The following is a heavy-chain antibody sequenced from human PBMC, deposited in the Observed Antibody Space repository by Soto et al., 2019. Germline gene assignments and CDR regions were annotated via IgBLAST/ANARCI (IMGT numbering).Heavy chain of an antibody. Sequence: PSETLSLTCAVYGGSFSGYYWSWIRQPPGKGLEWIGEINHSGSTNYNPSLKSRVTISVDTSKNQFSLKLSSVTAADTAVYYCARGGMVRFRRAFDPWGQGTLVTVSS. D-gene: IGHD3-10*01. CDR2: INHSGST. CDR3: ARGGMVRFRRAFDP. CDR1: GGSFSGYY. J-gene: IGHJ5*02. V-gene: IGHV4-34*01.